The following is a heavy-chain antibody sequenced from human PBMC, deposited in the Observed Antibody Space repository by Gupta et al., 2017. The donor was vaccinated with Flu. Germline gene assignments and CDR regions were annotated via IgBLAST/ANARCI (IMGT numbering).Heavy chain of an antibody. CDR3: ARVQATAMALFDY. D-gene: IGHD5-18*01. J-gene: IGHJ4*02. CDR2: IYYSGST. CDR1: GGSISSYY. Sequence: QVQLQESGPGLVKPSETLSLTCTVSGGSISSYYWSWIRQPPGKGLEWIGYIYYSGSTNYNPSLKSRVTISVDTSKNQFSLKLSSVTAADTAVYYCARVQATAMALFDYWGQGTLVTVSS. V-gene: IGHV4-59*01.